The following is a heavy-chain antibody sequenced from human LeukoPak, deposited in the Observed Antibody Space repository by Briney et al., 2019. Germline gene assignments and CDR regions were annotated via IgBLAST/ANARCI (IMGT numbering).Heavy chain of an antibody. D-gene: IGHD1-14*01. V-gene: IGHV1-69*06. CDR2: IIPIFGTA. Sequence: ASVKVSCKASGGTFSSYAIRWVRQAPGQGLEWMGGIIPIFGTANYAQKFQGRVTITADKSTSTAYMELSSLRSEDTAVYYCARALYNWNHAPYYYYGMDVWGKGTTVTVSS. J-gene: IGHJ6*04. CDR3: ARALYNWNHAPYYYYGMDV. CDR1: GGTFSSYA.